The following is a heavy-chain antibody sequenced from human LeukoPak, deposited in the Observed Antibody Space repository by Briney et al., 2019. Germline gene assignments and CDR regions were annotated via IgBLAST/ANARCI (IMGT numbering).Heavy chain of an antibody. J-gene: IGHJ6*03. CDR2: ISSSSIYI. V-gene: IGHV3-21*04. Sequence: GGSLRLSCAASGFTFSNYRMNWVRQAPGKGLEWVSSISSSSIYIYYADSLKGRFTISRDNAKNSLYLQMNSLRSEDTAVYYCARGNSPYYMDVWGKGTTVTVSS. CDR1: GFTFSNYR. CDR3: ARGNSPYYMDV. D-gene: IGHD4-23*01.